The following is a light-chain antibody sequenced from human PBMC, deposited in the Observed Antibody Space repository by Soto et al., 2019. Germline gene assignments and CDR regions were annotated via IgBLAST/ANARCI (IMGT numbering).Light chain of an antibody. Sequence: EIVLTQSPATLSLSPGERATLSCRASQRVRSYLAWYQQKPGQAPRLLIYDASNRATGIPARFSGGGSGTDFTLTISSLEPDDFAVYYCQQRSNWRFTFGPGTRVDIK. CDR1: QRVRSY. J-gene: IGKJ3*01. V-gene: IGKV3-11*01. CDR3: QQRSNWRFT. CDR2: DAS.